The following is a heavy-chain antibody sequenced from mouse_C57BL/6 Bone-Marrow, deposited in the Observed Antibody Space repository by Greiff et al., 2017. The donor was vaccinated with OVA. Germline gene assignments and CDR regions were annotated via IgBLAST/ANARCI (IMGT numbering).Heavy chain of an antibody. CDR1: GYNFTSYW. Sequence: QVQLQQPGAELVKPGASVKLSCKASGYNFTSYWMHWVKQRPGQGLEWIGRIHPYDSDTNYNQKFKGKATLTVAKTSSTAYMQLSSLTSEDSAVYYSAIEEDNDGVGYWGQGPTLT. D-gene: IGHD2-4*01. J-gene: IGHJ2*01. CDR2: IHPYDSDT. V-gene: IGHV1-74*01. CDR3: AIEEDNDGVGY.